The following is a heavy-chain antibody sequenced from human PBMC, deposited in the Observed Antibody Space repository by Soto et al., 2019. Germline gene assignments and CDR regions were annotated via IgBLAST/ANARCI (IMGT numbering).Heavy chain of an antibody. J-gene: IGHJ4*02. CDR2: IFYSGTT. CDR1: GGSISSYY. CDR3: AIEHY. Sequence: VQLQESGPGLVKPSETLSLNCTISGGSISSYYWSWIRQPPGKGLEWIGYIFYSGTTDYNPSLRGRVTISVDMSKNQSSLKLYSVTAADTAVYYCAIEHYWGQGTLVTVSS. V-gene: IGHV4-59*01.